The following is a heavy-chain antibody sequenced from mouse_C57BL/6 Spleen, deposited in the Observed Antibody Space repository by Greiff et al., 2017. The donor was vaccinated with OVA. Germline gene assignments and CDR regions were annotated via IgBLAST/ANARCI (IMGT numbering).Heavy chain of an antibody. V-gene: IGHV1-52*01. CDR3: ARLGVVATNYFDY. CDR2: IDPSDSET. Sequence: QVQLKQPGAELVRPGSSVKLSCKASGYTFTSYWMHWVKQRPIQGLEWIGNIDPSDSETHYNQKFKDKATLTVDKSSSTAYMQLSSLTSEDSAVYYCARLGVVATNYFDYWGQGTTLTVSS. J-gene: IGHJ2*01. D-gene: IGHD1-1*01. CDR1: GYTFTSYW.